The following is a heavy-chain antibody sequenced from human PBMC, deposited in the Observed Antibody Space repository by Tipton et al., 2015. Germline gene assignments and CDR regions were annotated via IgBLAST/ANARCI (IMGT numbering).Heavy chain of an antibody. V-gene: IGHV4-38-2*01. D-gene: IGHD4-17*01. CDR3: ARSRYTVTPDS. J-gene: IGHJ4*02. CDR1: GYSISSGYY. CDR2: FFHSGNT. Sequence: TLSLTCDVSGYSISSGYYWSWIRQPPGKGLEWIGSFFHSGNTFHNPSLRSRVIISVDTSKNQFSLTVTSVTAVDTAVYYCARSRYTVTPDSWGQGTLVTVSS.